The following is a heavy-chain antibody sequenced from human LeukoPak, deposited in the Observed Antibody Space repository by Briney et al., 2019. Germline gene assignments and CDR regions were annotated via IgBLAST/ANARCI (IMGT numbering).Heavy chain of an antibody. CDR1: GFTVSSNY. CDR3: ARRSSPDYYNSGTNYLFDY. CDR2: IYSGGST. J-gene: IGHJ4*02. V-gene: IGHV3-66*02. Sequence: GGSLRLSCAASGFTVSSNYMSWVRQAPGKGLEWVSVIYSGGSTYYADSVKGRFTISRDNSKNTLYLQMNSLRAEDTAVYYCARRSSPDYYNSGTNYLFDYWGQGTLVTVSS. D-gene: IGHD3-10*01.